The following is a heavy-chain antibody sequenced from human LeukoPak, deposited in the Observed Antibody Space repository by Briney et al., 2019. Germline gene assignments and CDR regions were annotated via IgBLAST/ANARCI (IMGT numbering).Heavy chain of an antibody. J-gene: IGHJ4*02. CDR2: ISGSGGST. CDR1: EFTFSSHA. V-gene: IGHV3-23*01. CDR3: AKDRDSSGYYDY. D-gene: IGHD3-22*01. Sequence: GGSLRLSCAASEFTFSSHAMSWVRQAPGKGLEWVSAISGSGGSTYYADSVRGRFTISRDNPKNTLYLHMNTLRAEDTAVYYCAKDRDSSGYYDYWGQGTLVTVSS.